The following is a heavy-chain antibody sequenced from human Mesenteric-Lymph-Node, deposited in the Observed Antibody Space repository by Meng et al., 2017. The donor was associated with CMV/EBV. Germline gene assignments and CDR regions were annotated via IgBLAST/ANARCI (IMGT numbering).Heavy chain of an antibody. CDR2: ISSSSSYI. Sequence: GESLKISCAASGFTFSSYSMNWVRQAPGKGLEWVSSISSSSSYIYYADSVKGRFTISRDNAKNSLYLQMNSLRAEDKAVYYCARCRDGYNCGYWGQGTLVTVS. J-gene: IGHJ4*02. D-gene: IGHD5-24*01. CDR1: GFTFSSYS. V-gene: IGHV3-21*01. CDR3: ARCRDGYNCGY.